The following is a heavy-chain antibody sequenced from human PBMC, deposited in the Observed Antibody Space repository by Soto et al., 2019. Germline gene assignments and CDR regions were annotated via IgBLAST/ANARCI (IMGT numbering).Heavy chain of an antibody. CDR1: GYTFTSYY. CDR2: INPSGGST. CDR3: ARDHSDITMVRGVIIFDY. J-gene: IGHJ4*02. Sequence: ASVKVSCKASGYTFTSYYMHWVRQAPGQGLEWMGIINPSGGSTSYAQKFQGRVTMTRDTSTSTVYMELSSLRSEDTAVYYCARDHSDITMVRGVIIFDYWGQGTLVTGSS. V-gene: IGHV1-46*01. D-gene: IGHD3-10*01.